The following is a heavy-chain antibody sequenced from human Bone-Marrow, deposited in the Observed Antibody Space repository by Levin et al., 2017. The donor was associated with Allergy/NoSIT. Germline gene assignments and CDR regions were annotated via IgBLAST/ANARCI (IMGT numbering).Heavy chain of an antibody. CDR3: ARVGLGRQDFEY. V-gene: IGHV3-7*01. CDR1: GFTFTTYY. J-gene: IGHJ4*02. D-gene: IGHD3-10*01. CDR2: IKQDGSDK. Sequence: GESLKISCAASGFTFTTYYMGWVRQAPGKGLEWVANIKQDGSDKYYVDSVKGRFTISRDNANNSLFLQMNGLRAEDTAVYYCARVGLGRQDFEYWGQGTLVTVSA.